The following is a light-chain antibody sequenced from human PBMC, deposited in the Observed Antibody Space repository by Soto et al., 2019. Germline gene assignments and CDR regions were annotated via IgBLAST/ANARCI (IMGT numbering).Light chain of an antibody. J-gene: IGKJ3*01. CDR2: GAS. V-gene: IGKV3-20*01. CDR3: QQYGSSPFA. Sequence: EIVLTQSPATLSLSPGERATLSCRASQSVSNYLAWYQQKPGQAPRLLIYGASSRATGIPDRFSGSGSGTDFTLIISRLEPEDCAVYYCQQYGSSPFAFGPGTKVDIK. CDR1: QSVSNY.